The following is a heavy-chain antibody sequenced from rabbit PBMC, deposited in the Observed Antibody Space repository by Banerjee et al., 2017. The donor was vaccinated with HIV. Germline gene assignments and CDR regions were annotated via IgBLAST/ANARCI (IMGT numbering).Heavy chain of an antibody. D-gene: IGHD4-1*01. CDR1: GFDLSSGYY. CDR2: IYTGSGDT. V-gene: IGHV1S45*01. J-gene: IGHJ4*01. CDR3: ARETSSGWGIVSFYFSL. Sequence: QEQLEESGGGLVKPEGSLTLTCPASGFDLSSGYYLCWVRQAPGKGLEWLACIYTGSGDTYYASWAKGRFTISKTSSTTVTLQMTSLTAADTATYFCARETSSGWGIVSFYFSLWGPVTLVTVS.